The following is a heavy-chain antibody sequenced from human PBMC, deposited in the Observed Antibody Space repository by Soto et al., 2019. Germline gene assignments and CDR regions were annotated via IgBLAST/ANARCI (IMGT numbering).Heavy chain of an antibody. CDR2: IYYSGST. V-gene: IGHV4-59*01. CDR1: GGSITSSY. CDR3: ARATYYYDSSGYYGYYFDY. J-gene: IGHJ4*02. Sequence: SETLSLTCTVSGGSITSSYWSWIRRPPGKGLEWIGYIYYSGSTNYNSSLKSRVTISVDTSKNQLSLKLSSVTAADTAVYYCARATYYYDSSGYYGYYFDYWGQGTLVTVSS. D-gene: IGHD3-22*01.